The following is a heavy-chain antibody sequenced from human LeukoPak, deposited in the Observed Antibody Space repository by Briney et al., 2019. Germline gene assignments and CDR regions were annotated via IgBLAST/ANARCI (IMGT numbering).Heavy chain of an antibody. CDR3: ARVRRSGYYYGSGSYSPAFDI. CDR1: GGSISSYY. Sequence: PSETLSLTCTVSGGSISSYYWSWIRQPPGKGLEWIGYIYYSGSTNYNPSLKSRVTISVDTSKNQFSLKLSSVTAADTAVYYCARVRRSGYYYGSGSYSPAFDIWGQGTMVTVSP. CDR2: IYYSGST. J-gene: IGHJ3*02. V-gene: IGHV4-59*12. D-gene: IGHD3-10*01.